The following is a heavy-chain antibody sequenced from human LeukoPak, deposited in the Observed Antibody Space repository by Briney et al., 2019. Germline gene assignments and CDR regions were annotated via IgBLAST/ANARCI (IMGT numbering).Heavy chain of an antibody. J-gene: IGHJ5*02. V-gene: IGHV1-18*01. Sequence: GASVKVSCKASGYTFTSYGISWVRQAPGQGLEWMGWISAYNGNTNYAQKLQGRVTMTTDTSTSTAYMELRSLRSDDTAVYYCARVQGSDYDILTGYPNWFDPWGQGTLVTVSS. CDR1: GYTFTSYG. D-gene: IGHD3-9*01. CDR3: ARVQGSDYDILTGYPNWFDP. CDR2: ISAYNGNT.